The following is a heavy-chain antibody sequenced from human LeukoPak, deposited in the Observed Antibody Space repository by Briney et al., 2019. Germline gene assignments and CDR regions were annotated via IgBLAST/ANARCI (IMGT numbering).Heavy chain of an antibody. D-gene: IGHD6-25*01. CDR2: INPSGGST. CDR1: GYTFTSYG. Sequence: ASVKVSCKASGYTFTSYGISWVRQAPGQGLEWMGIINPSGGSTSYAQKFQGRVTMTRDTSTSTVYMELSSLRSEDTAVYYCARGGGARLRRTHIDYWGQGTLVTVSS. J-gene: IGHJ4*02. CDR3: ARGGGARLRRTHIDY. V-gene: IGHV1-46*01.